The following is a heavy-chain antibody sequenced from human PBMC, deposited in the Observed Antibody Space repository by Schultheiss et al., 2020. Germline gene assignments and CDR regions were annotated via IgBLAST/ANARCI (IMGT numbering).Heavy chain of an antibody. V-gene: IGHV6-1*01. Sequence: SQTLSLTCAISGDSVSSNSAAWNWIRQSPSRGLEWLGRTYYRSKWYNDYAVSVKSRITINPDTSKNQFSLKLSSVTAADTAVYYCARDVTNYYDSSGTYWGQGTLVNVSS. J-gene: IGHJ4*02. CDR2: TYYRSKWYN. CDR3: ARDVTNYYDSSGTY. CDR1: GDSVSSNSAA. D-gene: IGHD3-22*01.